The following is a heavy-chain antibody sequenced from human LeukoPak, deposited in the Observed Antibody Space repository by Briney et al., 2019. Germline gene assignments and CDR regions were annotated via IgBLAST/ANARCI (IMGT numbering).Heavy chain of an antibody. J-gene: IGHJ4*02. D-gene: IGHD2-15*01. Sequence: GGSLRLSCAASGFTFSSYTMHWVRQAPGKGLEWVAVMSCAGNNKYYADSVKGRFTISRDNSKNTLYLQMNSLRAEDTAVYPSSGVDFWGQGPLVTVSS. V-gene: IGHV3-30-3*01. CDR1: GFTFSSYT. CDR2: MSCAGNNK. CDR3: SGVDF.